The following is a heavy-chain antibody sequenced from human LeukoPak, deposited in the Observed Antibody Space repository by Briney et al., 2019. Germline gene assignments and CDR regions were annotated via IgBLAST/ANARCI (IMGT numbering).Heavy chain of an antibody. V-gene: IGHV4-38-2*02. J-gene: IGHJ3*02. CDR2: IYHSGST. D-gene: IGHD3-3*01. CDR3: ARATPYTQKNYDFWSGYYLWPKDDSAFDI. Sequence: SETLSLTCTVSGYSISSGYYWGWIRPPPGKGLEWIGSIYHSGSTYYNPSLKSRVTISVDTSKNQFSLKLSSVTAADTAVYYCARATPYTQKNYDFWSGYYLWPKDDSAFDIWGQGTMVTVSS. CDR1: GYSISSGYY.